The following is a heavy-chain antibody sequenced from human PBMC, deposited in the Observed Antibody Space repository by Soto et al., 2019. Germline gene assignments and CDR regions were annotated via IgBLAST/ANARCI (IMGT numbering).Heavy chain of an antibody. CDR1: GYTFTNYA. Sequence: ASVKVSCKASGYTFTNYAMHWVRQAPGQRFEWMGWLNAGNGNTKYSQKFQGTVTITRDTSASTAYMELTSLRSEDTAVYYCAREDDSSGWYGYWGQGTLVTVSS. CDR2: LNAGNGNT. V-gene: IGHV1-3*01. CDR3: AREDDSSGWYGY. D-gene: IGHD6-19*01. J-gene: IGHJ4*02.